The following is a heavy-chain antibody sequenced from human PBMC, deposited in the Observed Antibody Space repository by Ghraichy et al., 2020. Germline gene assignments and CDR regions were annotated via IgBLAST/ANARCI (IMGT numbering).Heavy chain of an antibody. CDR2: IKQDGSEK. D-gene: IGHD3-22*01. CDR1: GFTFSSYW. V-gene: IGHV3-7*03. J-gene: IGHJ4*02. Sequence: GGSLRLSCAASGFTFSSYWMSWVRQAPGKGLEWVANIKQDGSEKYYVDSVKGRFTISRDNAKNSLYLQMNSLRAEDTAVYYCARGIYDSSGYYYDTPTEFDYWGQGTLFTVSS. CDR3: ARGIYDSSGYYYDTPTEFDY.